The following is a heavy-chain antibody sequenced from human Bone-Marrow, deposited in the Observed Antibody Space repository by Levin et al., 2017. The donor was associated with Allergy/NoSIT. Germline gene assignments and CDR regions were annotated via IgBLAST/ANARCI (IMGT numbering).Heavy chain of an antibody. J-gene: IGHJ5*01. V-gene: IGHV5-51*01. CDR2: VYPGDSDA. CDR3: VRHSYCSSASCYADS. D-gene: IGHD2-2*01. CDR1: GYTFTIYW. Sequence: GESLKISCEGTGYTFTIYWIGWVRQLPGQGLEWMGVVYPGDSDARYSPSFQGRVTFSADRSTNTAYLRWDSLTASDTAIYYCVRHSYCSSASCYADSWGQGTQVTVSS.